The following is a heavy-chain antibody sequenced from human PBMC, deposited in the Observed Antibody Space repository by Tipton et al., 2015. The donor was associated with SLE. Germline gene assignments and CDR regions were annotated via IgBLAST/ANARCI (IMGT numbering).Heavy chain of an antibody. Sequence: SLRLSCAASGFTFSSYGMHWVRQAPGKGLEWVAVISYDGSNKYYADSVKGRFTISRDNSKNSLYLQMNSLRTEDTALYYCASQGGYSYGSGWFDPWGQGTLVTVSS. CDR1: GFTFSSYG. V-gene: IGHV3-30*03. CDR2: ISYDGSNK. CDR3: ASQGGYSYGSGWFDP. J-gene: IGHJ5*02. D-gene: IGHD5-18*01.